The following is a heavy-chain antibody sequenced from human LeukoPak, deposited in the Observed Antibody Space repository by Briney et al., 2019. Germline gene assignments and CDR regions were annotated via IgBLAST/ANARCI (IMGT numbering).Heavy chain of an antibody. V-gene: IGHV4-34*01. CDR3: AREIRRRSGWFDP. Sequence: SETLSLTCAVYGGSFSGYYWSWIRQPPGKGLEWIGEINHSGSTNYNPSLKSRVTISVDTSKNQFSLKLSSVTAADTAVYYCAREIRRRSGWFDPWGQGTLVTVSS. CDR2: INHSGST. J-gene: IGHJ5*02. CDR1: GGSFSGYY.